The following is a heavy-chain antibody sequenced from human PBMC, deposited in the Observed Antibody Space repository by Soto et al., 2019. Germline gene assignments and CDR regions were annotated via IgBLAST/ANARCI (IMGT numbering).Heavy chain of an antibody. J-gene: IGHJ3*02. CDR2: INPSGGST. CDR3: AREVVVVPAAMRDAFDI. Sequence: GASVKVSCKASGYTFTSYYMHWVRQAPGQGLEWMGIINPSGGSTSYAQKFQGRVTMTRDTSTSTVYMELSSLRSEDTAVYYCAREVVVVPAAMRDAFDIWGQGTMVTVSS. CDR1: GYTFTSYY. V-gene: IGHV1-46*03. D-gene: IGHD2-2*01.